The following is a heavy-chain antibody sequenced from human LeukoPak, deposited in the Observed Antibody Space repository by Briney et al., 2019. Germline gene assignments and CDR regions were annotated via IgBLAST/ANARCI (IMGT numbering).Heavy chain of an antibody. CDR1: GFTFSSYA. Sequence: GGSLRLSCAASGFTFSSYAMSWVRQAPGKGLEWVSAISGSGGSTYYADSVKGRFTISRDNSKNTLYLHMADLRAEDTAVYYCWKDQTGDGFNAIWGQGTLVTVSS. CDR3: WKDQTGDGFNAI. V-gene: IGHV3-23*01. J-gene: IGHJ4*02. D-gene: IGHD5-24*01. CDR2: ISGSGGST.